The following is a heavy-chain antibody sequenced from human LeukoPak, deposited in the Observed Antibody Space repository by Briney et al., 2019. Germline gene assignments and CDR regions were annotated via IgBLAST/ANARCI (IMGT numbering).Heavy chain of an antibody. Sequence: ASVKVSCTASGYTFTSYGISWVRQAPGQGLEWMGWISAYNCNTNYAHTLQGRVTMTTDTSTSTPYMQLSSLRSDDTAVYYCARDFYYDSSGYNDYWGQGTLVTVSS. D-gene: IGHD3-22*01. V-gene: IGHV1-18*01. CDR2: ISAYNCNT. J-gene: IGHJ4*02. CDR3: ARDFYYDSSGYNDY. CDR1: GYTFTSYG.